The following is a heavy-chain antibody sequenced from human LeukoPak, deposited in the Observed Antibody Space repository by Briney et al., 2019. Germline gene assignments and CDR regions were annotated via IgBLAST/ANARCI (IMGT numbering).Heavy chain of an antibody. CDR3: ARDRIGWFGEDEYNWSDP. D-gene: IGHD3-10*01. V-gene: IGHV3-30*04. J-gene: IGHJ5*02. CDR2: ISYDGSNK. CDR1: GFTFSSYA. Sequence: GGSLRLSCAASGFTFSSYAMHWVRQAPGKGLEWVAVISYDGSNKYYADSVKGRFTISRDNSKNTLYLQMNSLRAEDTAVYYCARDRIGWFGEDEYNWSDPWGQGTLVTVSS.